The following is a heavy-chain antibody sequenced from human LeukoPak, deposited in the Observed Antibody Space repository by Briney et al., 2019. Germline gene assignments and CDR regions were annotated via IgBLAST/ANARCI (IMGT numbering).Heavy chain of an antibody. CDR3: ARHLDYYDNSGYPAYYFDY. J-gene: IGHJ4*02. D-gene: IGHD3-22*01. CDR1: GYSFINYW. CDR2: IYPGDSET. V-gene: IGHV5-51*01. Sequence: GESLKISCKGSGYSFINYWIAWVRQMPGKGLEWMGIIYPGDSETRYSPSFQGQVTISADKSISTAYLQWSSLKASDTATYYCARHLDYYDNSGYPAYYFDYWGQGTLVTVSS.